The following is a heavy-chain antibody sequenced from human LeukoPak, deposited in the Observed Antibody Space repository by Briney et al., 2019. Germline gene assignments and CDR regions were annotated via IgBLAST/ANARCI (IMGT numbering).Heavy chain of an antibody. CDR1: GYTFTSYD. Sequence: ASVKVSCKASGYTFTSYDINWVRQATGQGLEWMGWINPNSGNTGYAQKFQGRVTITRNTSISTAYMELSSLRSEDTAVYYCARVTVVVPPTQIWFGPWGQGTLVTVSS. V-gene: IGHV1-8*03. J-gene: IGHJ5*02. CDR2: INPNSGNT. D-gene: IGHD2-2*01. CDR3: ARVTVVVPPTQIWFGP.